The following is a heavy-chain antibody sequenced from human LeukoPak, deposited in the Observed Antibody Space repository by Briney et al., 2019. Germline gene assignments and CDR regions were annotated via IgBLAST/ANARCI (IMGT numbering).Heavy chain of an antibody. D-gene: IGHD6-25*01. CDR1: RYPFNLYY. J-gene: IGHJ4*02. CDR2: INPNSGGK. V-gene: IGHV1-2*02. CDR3: ARVVAARYDY. Sequence: ASENLPQKASRYPFNLYYMHWVRQAPGQGLEWMGWINPNSGGKTYAQKVQARVTMTRDTSISTAYMELSRLRSDDTAVYYCARVVAARYDYWGQGTLVTVSS.